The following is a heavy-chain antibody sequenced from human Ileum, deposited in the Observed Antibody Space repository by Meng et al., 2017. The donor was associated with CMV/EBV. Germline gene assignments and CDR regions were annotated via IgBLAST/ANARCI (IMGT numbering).Heavy chain of an antibody. V-gene: IGHV4-4*07. CDR3: AREISSSGYYYGGY. CDR2: IYTSGRT. D-gene: IGHD3-22*01. CDR1: GGSITTYY. Sequence: SETLSPTCNVPGGSITTYYWSWIRQPAGKGLEWIGRIYTSGRTNFNPPLKSRVTMSVETSKNQSSLKLSSVTAADTAMYYCAREISSSGYYYGGYWGQGTLVTVS. J-gene: IGHJ4*02.